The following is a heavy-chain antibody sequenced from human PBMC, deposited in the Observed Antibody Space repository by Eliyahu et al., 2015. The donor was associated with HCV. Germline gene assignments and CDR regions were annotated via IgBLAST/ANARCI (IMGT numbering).Heavy chain of an antibody. D-gene: IGHD6-19*01. V-gene: IGHV4-61*02. J-gene: IGHJ4*02. CDR3: ARVEAVSGLDS. CDR1: GGSINRGHFY. CDR2: IYSSGAT. Sequence: QVQLQESGPGLVKPSQTLSLTCTVSGGSINRGHFYWSWIRQPAGEGLEGVGGIYSSGATHYNPSLQSRVTMSVDASKNQFSLNLTSVTTSDTAVYYCARVEAVSGLDSWGQGILVAVSS.